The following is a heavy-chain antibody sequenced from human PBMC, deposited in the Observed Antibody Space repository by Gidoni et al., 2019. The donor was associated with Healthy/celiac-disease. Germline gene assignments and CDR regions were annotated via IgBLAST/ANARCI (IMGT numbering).Heavy chain of an antibody. Sequence: EFQLLESGGGLVQPGGSLRLSCAASGFTLSSYAMSWVRQAPGKGLEWVSAISGSGGSTYYADSVKGRLTISRDNSKNTRYLQMNSLRAEDRAVYYCAKARYDFWSGYYTGWGGHPDYWGQGTLVTVSS. D-gene: IGHD3-3*01. J-gene: IGHJ4*02. V-gene: IGHV3-23*01. CDR2: ISGSGGST. CDR1: GFTLSSYA. CDR3: AKARYDFWSGYYTGWGGHPDY.